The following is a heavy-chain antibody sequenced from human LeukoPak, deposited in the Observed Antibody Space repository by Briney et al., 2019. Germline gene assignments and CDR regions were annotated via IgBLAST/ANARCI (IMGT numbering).Heavy chain of an antibody. Sequence: SETLSLTCTVSGDSISSSSYYWGWIRQPPGKGLEWIGNIYYSGNTYYNPSLKSRVTISLDTSNNQFSLKLSSVTAADTAMYYCASGSMRGYCSGGSCYTMRYWGQGTLVTVSS. V-gene: IGHV4-39*07. CDR1: GDSISSSSYY. CDR2: IYYSGNT. CDR3: ASGSMRGYCSGGSCYTMRY. J-gene: IGHJ4*02. D-gene: IGHD2-15*01.